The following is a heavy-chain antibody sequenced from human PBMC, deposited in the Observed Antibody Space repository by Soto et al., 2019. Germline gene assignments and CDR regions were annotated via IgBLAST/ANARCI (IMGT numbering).Heavy chain of an antibody. J-gene: IGHJ4*02. Sequence: QVQLVESGGGLVKPEGSLRLSCEASGFTFSAYYMSWIRQAPGKGLEWVSYISDSGSLTHYGDSVKGRFTISRDNAKASLYLQMDSLIAEDTAIYYCARALVLAVGALSQWGQGTLVTVSS. V-gene: IGHV3-11*01. D-gene: IGHD1-26*01. CDR3: ARALVLAVGALSQ. CDR1: GFTFSAYY. CDR2: ISDSGSLT.